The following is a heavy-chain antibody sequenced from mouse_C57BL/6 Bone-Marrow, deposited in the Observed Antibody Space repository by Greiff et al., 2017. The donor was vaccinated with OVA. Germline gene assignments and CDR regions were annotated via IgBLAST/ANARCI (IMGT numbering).Heavy chain of an antibody. D-gene: IGHD1-1*01. V-gene: IGHV1-74*01. CDR3: AIRGITTVVATDY. Sequence: VQLQQPGAELVKPGASVKVSCKASGYTFTSYWMHWVKQRPGQGLEWIGRINPSDSDTNYNQKFKGKATLTVDNSSSTAYMQLSSLTSEDSAVYYCAIRGITTVVATDYWGQGTTLTVSS. CDR2: INPSDSDT. J-gene: IGHJ2*01. CDR1: GYTFTSYW.